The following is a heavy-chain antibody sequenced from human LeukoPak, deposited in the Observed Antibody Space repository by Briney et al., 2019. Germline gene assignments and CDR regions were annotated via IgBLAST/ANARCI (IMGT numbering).Heavy chain of an antibody. CDR1: GGSITGHY. V-gene: IGHV4-59*08. Sequence: PSETLSFTCTVSGGSITGHYWSWIRQPPGKGLEWLGYIYYSGSTSYNPSVKSRVTISVDTSNNQFSLHLRSVTAADTAVYYCARANHFDTIGYYFDLWGQGALVTVSS. J-gene: IGHJ4*02. CDR2: IYYSGST. CDR3: ARANHFDTIGYYFDL. D-gene: IGHD3-22*01.